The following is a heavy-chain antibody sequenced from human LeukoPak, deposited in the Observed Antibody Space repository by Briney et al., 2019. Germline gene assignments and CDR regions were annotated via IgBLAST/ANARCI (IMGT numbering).Heavy chain of an antibody. Sequence: PGGSLRLSCAASGFTFSNYWMHWVRHAPGKGLVWVSRINSNESSTSYADSVKGRFTISRDNAKNTLYLQMNSLRAEDTAVYYCASLGRSFDYWGQGTLVTVSS. V-gene: IGHV3-74*01. CDR2: INSNESST. J-gene: IGHJ4*02. CDR3: ASLGRSFDY. CDR1: GFTFSNYW.